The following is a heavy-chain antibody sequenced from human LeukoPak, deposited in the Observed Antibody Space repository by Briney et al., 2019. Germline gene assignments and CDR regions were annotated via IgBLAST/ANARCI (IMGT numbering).Heavy chain of an antibody. CDR1: RGSFSSYA. CDR3: ARSLIPLGYYFDY. CDR2: IIPIFGTA. D-gene: IGHD2-8*01. Sequence: AVNVSCKASRGSFSSYAISWVRQAPGQGLEWVGGIIPIFGTANYAQKFQGRVTITADESTSTAYMELSSLRSEDTAVYYCARSLIPLGYYFDYWGQGTLVTVSS. J-gene: IGHJ4*02. V-gene: IGHV1-69*13.